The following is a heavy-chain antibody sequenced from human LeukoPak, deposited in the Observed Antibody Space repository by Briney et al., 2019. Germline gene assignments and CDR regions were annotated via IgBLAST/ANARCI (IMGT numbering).Heavy chain of an antibody. D-gene: IGHD3-22*01. CDR3: ARLYDSSGYGAFDI. J-gene: IGHJ3*02. CDR2: IYSGGNT. V-gene: IGHV3-66*01. Sequence: GGSLRLSCAASGFTVSSNYMSWVRQAPGKGLEWVSVIYSGGNTYYPDSVKGRFTISRDNSENTLYLQMYSLRAEDTAVYYCARLYDSSGYGAFDIWGQGTMVTVSS. CDR1: GFTVSSNY.